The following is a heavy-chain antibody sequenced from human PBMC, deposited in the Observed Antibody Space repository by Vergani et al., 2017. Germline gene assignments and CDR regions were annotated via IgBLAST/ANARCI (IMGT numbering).Heavy chain of an antibody. V-gene: IGHV3-15*05. CDR3: TTDLETPSPPDGRDYFDH. D-gene: IGHD2-21*01. CDR1: GFTFTDAW. J-gene: IGHJ4*02. CDR2: IRNKANSYTT. Sequence: EVQLVESGGGLVKSGGSLRLSCVASGFTFTDAWMSWVRQAPGKGLEWIGHIRNKANSYTTEYAPSVKGRFIISRDDSRNTLYLEVISLGTEDTAVYYCTTDLETPSPPDGRDYFDHWGQGTLVTVSS.